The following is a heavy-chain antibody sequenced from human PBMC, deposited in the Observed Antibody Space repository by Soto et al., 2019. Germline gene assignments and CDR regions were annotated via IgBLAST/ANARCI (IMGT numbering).Heavy chain of an antibody. CDR2: IYYSGST. CDR1: GGSISSGGYY. D-gene: IGHD6-19*01. V-gene: IGHV4-31*01. CDR3: ARDNGRGWTSG. Sequence: QVQLQESGPGLVKPSQTLSLTCTVSGGSISSGGYYWSWIRQHPGKGLEWIGYIYYSGSTYDNPSHKSQVTITVDTSKNQASMKLGSVTAADTGVDYCARDNGRGWTSGCGQGTLVTVSS. J-gene: IGHJ4*02.